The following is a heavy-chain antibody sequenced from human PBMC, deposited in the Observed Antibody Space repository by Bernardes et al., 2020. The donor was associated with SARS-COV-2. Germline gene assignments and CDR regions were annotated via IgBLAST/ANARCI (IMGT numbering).Heavy chain of an antibody. CDR2: IKQDGSER. J-gene: IGHJ6*02. Sequence: GGSLRLSCAAPGFTFSSSWMSWVRQAPGKGLEWVANIKQDGSERYYVDSVKGRFTISRDNAKNSLYLQMNSLRAEDTAVFYCARGHYGMDVWGQGTTVIVTS. CDR3: ARGHYGMDV. CDR1: GFTFSSSW. V-gene: IGHV3-7*02.